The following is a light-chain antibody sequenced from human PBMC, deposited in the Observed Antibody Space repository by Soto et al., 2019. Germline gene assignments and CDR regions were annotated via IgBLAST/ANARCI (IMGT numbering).Light chain of an antibody. CDR3: LLSYSGARV. V-gene: IGLV7-46*01. J-gene: IGLJ3*02. CDR2: DTN. CDR1: TGAVTSAHY. Sequence: QAVVTQESSLTVSPGGTVTLTCGSSTGAVTSAHYPYWFQQKPGQAPRTLIYDTNNKHSWTPARFSGSLLGGKAALTLSGAQSEDEAEYYCLLSYSGARVFGGGTVLTVL.